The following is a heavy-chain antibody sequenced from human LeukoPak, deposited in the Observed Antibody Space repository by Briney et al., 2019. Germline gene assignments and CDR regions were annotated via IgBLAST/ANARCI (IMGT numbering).Heavy chain of an antibody. CDR2: IYYSGST. J-gene: IGHJ5*02. CDR3: ARDIARDCSSTSCYHLGWFDP. V-gene: IGHV4-39*07. Sequence: MPSETLSLTCTVSGGSISSSSYYWGWIRQPPGKGLEWIGSIYYSGSTYYNPSLKSRVTISVDTSKNQFSLKLSSVTAADTAVYYCARDIARDCSSTSCYHLGWFDPWGQGTLVTVSS. D-gene: IGHD2-2*01. CDR1: GGSISSSSYY.